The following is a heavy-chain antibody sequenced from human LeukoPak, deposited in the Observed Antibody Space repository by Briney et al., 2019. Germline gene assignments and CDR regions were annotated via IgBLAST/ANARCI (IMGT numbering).Heavy chain of an antibody. CDR1: GDSISSSSYY. Sequence: SETLSLTCTVSGDSISSSSYYWGWIRQPPGKGLEWIGNIYFSGNTYYNPSLKSRVTISVDTSKNQFSLKLSSVTAADTAVYYCARGYCSGGSCYSYYYYNYMDVWGKGTTVTVSS. V-gene: IGHV4-39*07. CDR3: ARGYCSGGSCYSYYYYNYMDV. J-gene: IGHJ6*03. D-gene: IGHD2-15*01. CDR2: IYFSGNT.